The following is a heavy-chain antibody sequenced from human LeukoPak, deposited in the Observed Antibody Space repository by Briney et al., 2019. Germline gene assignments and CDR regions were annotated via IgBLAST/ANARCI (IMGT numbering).Heavy chain of an antibody. CDR3: ARDQGLGIHLQHYYGMDV. V-gene: IGHV4-30-4*08. CDR1: GGSISSSSYY. CDR2: IYYSGST. J-gene: IGHJ6*02. D-gene: IGHD6-19*01. Sequence: PSETLSLTCTVSGGSISSSSYYWGWIRQPPGKGLEWIGYIYYSGSTYYNPSLKSRVTISVDTSKNQFSLKLSSVTAADTAVYYCARDQGLGIHLQHYYGMDVWGQGTTVTVS.